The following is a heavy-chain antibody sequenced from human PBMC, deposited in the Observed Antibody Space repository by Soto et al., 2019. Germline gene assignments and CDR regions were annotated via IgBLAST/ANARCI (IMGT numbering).Heavy chain of an antibody. V-gene: IGHV3-7*03. CDR3: ARVIPAAGRAGGMDV. Sequence: LRLSFAASGXTFSSSWMSWVRQAPGKGLEWVANIKQDGSEKYYVDSVKGRFTISRDNAKNSLYLQMNSLRAEDTAVYYCARVIPAAGRAGGMDVWGQGTTVTVSS. D-gene: IGHD6-13*01. J-gene: IGHJ6*02. CDR1: GXTFSSSW. CDR2: IKQDGSEK.